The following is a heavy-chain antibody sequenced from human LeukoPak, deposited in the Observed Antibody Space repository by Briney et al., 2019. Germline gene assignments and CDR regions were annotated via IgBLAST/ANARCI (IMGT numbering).Heavy chain of an antibody. CDR1: GFAYSEDW. D-gene: IGHD6-19*01. CDR3: TSDGRGAGSPYNLWDP. J-gene: IGHJ5*02. V-gene: IGHV3-7*01. Sequence: PGGSLRPSCAASGFAYSEDWMNWVRQAPGKGLEWVANIKEDGDEKKYVDSVKGRFTISRDNAKESLYLQMNSLRDEDTAVYYYTSDGRGAGSPYNLWDPWGQGTLVIVSS. CDR2: IKEDGDEK.